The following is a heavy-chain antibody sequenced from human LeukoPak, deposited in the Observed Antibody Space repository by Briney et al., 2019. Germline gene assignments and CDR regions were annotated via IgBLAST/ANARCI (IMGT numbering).Heavy chain of an antibody. CDR3: AIRTGNFDY. CDR2: INHIGTT. D-gene: IGHD7-27*01. V-gene: IGHV4-34*01. Sequence: GLECIGEINHIGTTNYNPSLKSRVTISVDTSKNQFSLKLSSVTAADTAVYYCAIRTGNFDYWGQGTLVTVSS. J-gene: IGHJ4*01.